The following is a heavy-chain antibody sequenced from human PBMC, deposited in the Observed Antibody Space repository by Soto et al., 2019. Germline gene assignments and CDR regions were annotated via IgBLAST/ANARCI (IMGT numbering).Heavy chain of an antibody. Sequence: QVQLVQSGAEVKKPGSSVKISCKASGDSFSSFAVTWVRQAPGQGLEWMGGIIPNFDIPKYAQKFQGRVTIIADKSTSTPYMQLSSLRSEDTAVYYCARPYYDSSGYYLWYFEYWGQGTLVTVSS. D-gene: IGHD3-22*01. CDR3: ARPYYDSSGYYLWYFEY. CDR1: GDSFSSFA. CDR2: IIPNFDIP. V-gene: IGHV1-69*17. J-gene: IGHJ4*02.